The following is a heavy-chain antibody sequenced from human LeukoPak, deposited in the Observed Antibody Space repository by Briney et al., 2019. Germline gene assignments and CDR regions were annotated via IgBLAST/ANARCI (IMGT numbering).Heavy chain of an antibody. Sequence: GGSLRLSCAASGFTFSSYGMHWVRQAPGKGLEWVAVIWYDGSNKYYADSVKGRLTISRDNSKNTLHLQMNSLRAEDTAVYYCARGEVDYYDSSGYYYYEYFQHWGQGTLVTVSS. CDR2: IWYDGSNK. CDR3: ARGEVDYYDSSGYYYYEYFQH. CDR1: GFTFSSYG. V-gene: IGHV3-33*01. D-gene: IGHD3-22*01. J-gene: IGHJ1*01.